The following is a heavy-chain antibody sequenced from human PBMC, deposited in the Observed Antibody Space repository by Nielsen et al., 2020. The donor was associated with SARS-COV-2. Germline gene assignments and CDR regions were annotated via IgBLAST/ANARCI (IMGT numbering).Heavy chain of an antibody. J-gene: IGHJ4*02. CDR1: GGSISSSSYF. CDR3: ARGPRGYSYGYVDY. CDR2: IYYSGST. V-gene: IGHV4-39*07. Sequence: SETLSLTCTVSGGSISSSSYFWGWIRQPPGKGLEWIGSIYYSGSTYYNPSLKSRVTISQDTSKNQFSLKLSSVTAADTAVYYCARGPRGYSYGYVDYWGQGTLVTVSS. D-gene: IGHD5-18*01.